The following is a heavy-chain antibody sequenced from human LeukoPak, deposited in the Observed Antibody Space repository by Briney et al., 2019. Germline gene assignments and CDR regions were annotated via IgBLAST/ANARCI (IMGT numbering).Heavy chain of an antibody. Sequence: GASVKVSCAASGYTFTTYYIHWVRQAPGKGLEWMGIINHDGGSKNYAQKFQGRVTMTRDTSTSTVYMELSSLRSEDTAVYYCARAAHFWDSGTYYEGAFDSWGQGTMVTVSS. CDR2: INHDGGSK. V-gene: IGHV1-46*01. CDR3: ARAAHFWDSGTYYEGAFDS. J-gene: IGHJ3*02. CDR1: GYTFTTYY. D-gene: IGHD1-26*01.